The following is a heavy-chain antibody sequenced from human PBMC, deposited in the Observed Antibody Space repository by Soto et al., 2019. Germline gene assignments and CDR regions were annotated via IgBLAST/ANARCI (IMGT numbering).Heavy chain of an antibody. CDR2: INPSGGST. CDR1: GYTFTSYI. Sequence: QVLLVQSGAEVRKPGASVKVSCKTSGYTFTSYIMHWVRQAPGQGLEWVGLINPSGGSTNYAQKFQGTVTVTRDTSTGTVYMDLSSLRSEDTAVYYCRRVRTMDYWSGYSPLDIWGQGTMVSVSS. D-gene: IGHD3-3*01. J-gene: IGHJ3*02. V-gene: IGHV1-46*01. CDR3: RRVRTMDYWSGYSPLDI.